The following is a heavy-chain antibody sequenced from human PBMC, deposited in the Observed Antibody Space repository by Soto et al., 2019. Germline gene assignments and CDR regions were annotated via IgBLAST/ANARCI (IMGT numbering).Heavy chain of an antibody. Sequence: ASVKVSCKASGGTFSSYAISWVRQAPGQGLEWMGGIIPIFGTANYAQKFQGRVTITADESTSTAYMELSSLRSEDTAVYYCAIGGAYYYDSSGSHITGMDVWGQGTTVTVSS. J-gene: IGHJ6*02. CDR1: GGTFSSYA. V-gene: IGHV1-69*13. CDR3: AIGGAYYYDSSGSHITGMDV. D-gene: IGHD3-22*01. CDR2: IIPIFGTA.